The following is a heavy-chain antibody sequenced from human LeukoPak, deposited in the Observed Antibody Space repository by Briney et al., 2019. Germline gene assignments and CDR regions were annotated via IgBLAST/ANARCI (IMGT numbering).Heavy chain of an antibody. CDR3: ARDCSGERCFNFDY. D-gene: IGHD2-15*01. V-gene: IGHV1-46*01. CDR2: INPSGGST. J-gene: IGHJ4*02. Sequence: ASVKVSCKVSGYTLTELSMHWVRQAPGQGLEWMGVINPSGGSTSYAQKFQGRVTMTRDTSTSTVYMELSGLRSEDTAVYYCARDCSGERCFNFDYWGQGTLVTVSS. CDR1: GYTLTELS.